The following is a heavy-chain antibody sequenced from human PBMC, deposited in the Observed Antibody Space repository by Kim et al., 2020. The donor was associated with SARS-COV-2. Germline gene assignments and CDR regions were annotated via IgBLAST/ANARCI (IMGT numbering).Heavy chain of an antibody. V-gene: IGHV3-11*01. J-gene: IGHJ5*02. CDR2: INSDGTSM. CDR1: GFTFSDYY. Sequence: GGSLRLSCAVSGFTFSDYYMSWIRQAPGKGLEWVAYINSDGTSMKYADSVNGRFAISRDNGKQSLSLQMSSLTPDDTAVYYGVREPASWGQGTLVTVAS. CDR3: VREPAS.